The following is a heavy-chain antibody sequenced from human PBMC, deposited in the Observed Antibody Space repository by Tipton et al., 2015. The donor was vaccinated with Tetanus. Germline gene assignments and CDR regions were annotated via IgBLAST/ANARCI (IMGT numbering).Heavy chain of an antibody. Sequence: VKPSETLSLTCTVSGGSISSYYWSWIRQPPGKGLEWIGHIYYSGSTNYNPSLKSRVTISVDTSENQFSLKLSSATAADTAVYYCAGGGRYGDGVQGWFDPWGQGALVTVSS. D-gene: IGHD3-16*02. CDR2: IYYSGST. V-gene: IGHV4-59*01. J-gene: IGHJ5*02. CDR3: AGGGRYGDGVQGWFDP. CDR1: GGSISSYY.